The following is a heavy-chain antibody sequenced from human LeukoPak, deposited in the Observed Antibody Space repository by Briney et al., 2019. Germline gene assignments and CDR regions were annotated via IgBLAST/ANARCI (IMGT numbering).Heavy chain of an antibody. CDR3: AEDPAVAGTAEYFQH. V-gene: IGHV3-23*01. Sequence: GGSLRLSCAASGFTFSSYAMSWVRQAPGKGLEWVSAISGSGGSTYYAGSVKGRFTISRDNSKNTLYLQMNSLRAEDTAVYYCAEDPAVAGTAEYFQHWGQGTLVTVSS. CDR2: ISGSGGST. J-gene: IGHJ1*01. D-gene: IGHD6-19*01. CDR1: GFTFSSYA.